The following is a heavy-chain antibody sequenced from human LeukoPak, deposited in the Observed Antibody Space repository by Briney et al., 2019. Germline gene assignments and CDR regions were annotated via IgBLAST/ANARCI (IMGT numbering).Heavy chain of an antibody. CDR2: ISYGGST. CDR3: ARHLCDSTGYCPLDY. D-gene: IGHD3-22*01. CDR1: GGSMSNSY. V-gene: IGHV4-59*08. Sequence: SETLSLTCTVSGGSMSNSYWSWFRQPPGKGLEWIGYISYGGSTNYKPSLKTRVIISVDTSKNQFSLKLTSVTAADTAIYYCARHLCDSTGYCPLDYWGQGTLVTVSS. J-gene: IGHJ4*02.